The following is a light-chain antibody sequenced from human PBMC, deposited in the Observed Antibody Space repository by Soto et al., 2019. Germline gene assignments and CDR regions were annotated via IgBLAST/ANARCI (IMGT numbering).Light chain of an antibody. CDR1: SNDVGGYNY. CDR2: EVS. CDR3: SSFTSTSTFV. Sequence: QSALTQPACVSFSPGQSITISCTGTSNDVGGYNYVSLFQQHPGKAPKLLIFEVSNRPSGVSNRFSGSKSGNTASLTISGLQAEDEADYYCSSFTSTSTFVFGTGTKVTVL. V-gene: IGLV2-14*01. J-gene: IGLJ1*01.